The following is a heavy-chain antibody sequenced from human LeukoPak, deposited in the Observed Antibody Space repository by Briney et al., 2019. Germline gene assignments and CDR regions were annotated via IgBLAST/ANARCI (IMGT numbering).Heavy chain of an antibody. CDR1: GGSVSSSSHY. J-gene: IGHJ1*01. Sequence: SETLSLTCTVSGGSVSSSSHYWNWIRQPPGKGLEWIGSIYYSGSTNYNPSLQSRVTISVDTSKNQFSLRLSSVTAADTAMYYCARRDCSGGSCYFQPWGQGTLVTISS. V-gene: IGHV4-39*01. CDR2: IYYSGST. CDR3: ARRDCSGGSCYFQP. D-gene: IGHD2-15*01.